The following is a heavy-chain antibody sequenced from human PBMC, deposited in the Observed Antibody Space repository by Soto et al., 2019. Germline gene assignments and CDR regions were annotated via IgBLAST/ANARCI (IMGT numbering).Heavy chain of an antibody. CDR1: GYTFTSYD. J-gene: IGHJ3*02. V-gene: IGHV1-8*01. D-gene: IGHD3-3*01. CDR2: MNPNSGNT. Sequence: GASVEVSCKASGYTFTSYDINWVRQATGQGLEWMGWMNPNSGNTGYAQKFQGRVTMTRNTSISTAYMELSSLRSEDTAVYYCARGGYYDFWSGYLGYDAFDIWGQGTMVTVSS. CDR3: ARGGYYDFWSGYLGYDAFDI.